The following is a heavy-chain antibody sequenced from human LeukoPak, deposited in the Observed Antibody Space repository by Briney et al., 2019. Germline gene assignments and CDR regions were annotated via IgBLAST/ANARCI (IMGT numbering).Heavy chain of an antibody. V-gene: IGHV3-48*03. CDR2: ISSSGSTI. J-gene: IGHJ4*02. CDR1: GFTFSSYE. Sequence: PGGSLRLSCAASGFTFSSYETNWVRQAPGKGLEWVSYISSSGSTIYYADSVKGRFTISRDNAKNSLYLQMNSLRAEDTAVYYCAREWELLAFDYWGQGTLVTVSS. D-gene: IGHD1-26*01. CDR3: AREWELLAFDY.